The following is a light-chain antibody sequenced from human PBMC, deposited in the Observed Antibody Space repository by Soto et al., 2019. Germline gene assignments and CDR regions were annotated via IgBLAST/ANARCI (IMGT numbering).Light chain of an antibody. Sequence: DIQMTQSPSYLSASVGDRVTITCRASQSISSYLNWYQQKPGKAPKLLIYAASSLQSGVPSRFSGSGSGTDFTLPISSLQPEDFATYYCQQSYSTLYTFGQGTKLEIK. V-gene: IGKV1-39*01. CDR2: AAS. CDR3: QQSYSTLYT. J-gene: IGKJ2*01. CDR1: QSISSY.